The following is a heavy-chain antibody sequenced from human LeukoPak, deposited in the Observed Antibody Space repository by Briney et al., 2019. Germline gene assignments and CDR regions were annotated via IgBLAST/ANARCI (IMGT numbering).Heavy chain of an antibody. J-gene: IGHJ4*02. Sequence: PSETLSLSCAVYGGSFSGYYWSWIRQPPGKGLEWIGEINHSGSTNYNPSLKSRVTISVDTSKNQSSLKLSSVTAADTAVYYCARGVPGRSIDFWGQGTLVTVSS. CDR2: INHSGST. CDR1: GGSFSGYY. V-gene: IGHV4-34*01. D-gene: IGHD3-16*02. CDR3: ARGVPGRSIDF.